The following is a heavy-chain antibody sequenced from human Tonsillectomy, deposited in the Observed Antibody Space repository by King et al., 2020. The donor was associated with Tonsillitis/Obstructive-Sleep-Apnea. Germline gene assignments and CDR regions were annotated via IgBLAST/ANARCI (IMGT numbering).Heavy chain of an antibody. CDR2: INPNSGGT. D-gene: IGHD2-2*01. J-gene: IGHJ5*02. V-gene: IGHV1-2*04. CDR1: GYTFTGYY. Sequence: EQLVQSGAEVKKPGASVKVSCKASGYTFTGYYMHWVRQAPGQGLEWMGWINPNSGGTNYAQKFQGWVTMTRDTSISPAYMELSRLRSDATAVYYCARGYCSSTSCQGGGWFDTWGQGTLVTVSS. CDR3: ARGYCSSTSCQGGGWFDT.